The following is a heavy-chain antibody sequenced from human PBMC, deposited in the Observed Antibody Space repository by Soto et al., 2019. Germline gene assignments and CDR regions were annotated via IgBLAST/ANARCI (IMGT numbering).Heavy chain of an antibody. CDR1: GYTFTSYY. CDR2: INPSGGST. Sequence: EASVKVSCKASGYTFTSYYMHWVRQAPGQGLEWMGIINPSGGSTSYAQKFQGRVTMTRDTSTSTVYMELSSLRSEDTAVYYCARDPYYYDSSGYSYLRYYYYGMDVWGQGTTVTVSS. CDR3: ARDPYYYDSSGYSYLRYYYYGMDV. J-gene: IGHJ6*02. V-gene: IGHV1-46*01. D-gene: IGHD3-22*01.